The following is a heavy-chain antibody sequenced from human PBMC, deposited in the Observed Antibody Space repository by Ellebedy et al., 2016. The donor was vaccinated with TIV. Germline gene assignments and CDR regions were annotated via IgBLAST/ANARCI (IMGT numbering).Heavy chain of an antibody. CDR3: ARVRYDGSGTVLYNCFDP. CDR2: INDSGRT. CDR1: GFTFSDYW. Sequence: ESLKISCAASGFTFSDYWMSWVRQPPGKRLEWIGNINDSGRTYYNASLKIRLTISVETSKNHFSLMLSSVTAADTSIYYCARVRYDGSGTVLYNCFDPWGQGTLVTVSS. D-gene: IGHD3-10*01. V-gene: IGHV4-34*01. J-gene: IGHJ5*02.